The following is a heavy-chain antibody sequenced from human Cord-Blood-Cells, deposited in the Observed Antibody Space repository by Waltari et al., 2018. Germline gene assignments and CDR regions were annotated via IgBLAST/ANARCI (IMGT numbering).Heavy chain of an antibody. CDR2: INHSGST. J-gene: IGHJ4*02. Sequence: QVQLQQWGAGLLKPSETLSLTCAVYGGSFSGYYWSWIRQPPGKGLEWLGEINHSGSTNYNPSLKSRVTISVDTSKNQFSLKLSSVTAADTAVYYCARGRSSSWYRRGFDYWGQGTLVTVSS. V-gene: IGHV4-34*01. CDR1: GGSFSGYY. CDR3: ARGRSSSWYRRGFDY. D-gene: IGHD6-13*01.